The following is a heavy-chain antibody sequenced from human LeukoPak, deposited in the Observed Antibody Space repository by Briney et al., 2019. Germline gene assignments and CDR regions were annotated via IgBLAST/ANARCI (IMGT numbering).Heavy chain of an antibody. Sequence: PGGSLRLSCAASGFTVSSNYMSWVRQAPGKGLEWVSVIYSGGNTYYTDSVKGRFTISRDNSKNTLYLQMNSLRAEDTALYYCARGVYYGSGGYIGDPWGQGTLVTVSS. CDR2: IYSGGNT. V-gene: IGHV3-53*01. CDR3: ARGVYYGSGGYIGDP. J-gene: IGHJ5*02. CDR1: GFTVSSNY. D-gene: IGHD3-10*01.